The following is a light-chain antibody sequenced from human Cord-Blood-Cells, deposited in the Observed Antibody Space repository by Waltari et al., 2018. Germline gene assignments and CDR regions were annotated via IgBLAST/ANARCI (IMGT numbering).Light chain of an antibody. CDR3: CSYAGSSTF. Sequence: QSALTQPASVSGSPGQSITLSCTGTSRDVGSYNLVSWYQQHPGKAPKLMIYVVSKRPSGVSNRFSGSKSGNTASLTISGLQAEDEADYYCCSYAGSSTFFGTGTKVTVL. J-gene: IGLJ1*01. V-gene: IGLV2-23*02. CDR1: SRDVGSYNL. CDR2: VVS.